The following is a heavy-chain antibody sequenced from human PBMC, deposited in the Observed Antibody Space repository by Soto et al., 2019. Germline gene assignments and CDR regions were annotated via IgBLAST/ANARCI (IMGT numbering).Heavy chain of an antibody. CDR3: ARDGLEGYYYYYGMDV. CDR2: IYYSGST. CDR1: GGSISSYY. Sequence: SETLSLTCTVSGGSISSYYWSWIRQPPGKGLEWIGYIYYSGSTNYNPSLKSRVTISVDTSKNQFSPKLSSVTAADTAVYYCARDGLEGYYYYYGMDVWGQGTTVTAP. J-gene: IGHJ6*02. D-gene: IGHD3-3*01. V-gene: IGHV4-59*01.